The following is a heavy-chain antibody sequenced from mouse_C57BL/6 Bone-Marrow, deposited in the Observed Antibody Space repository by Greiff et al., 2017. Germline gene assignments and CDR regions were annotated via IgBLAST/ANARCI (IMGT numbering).Heavy chain of an antibody. CDR2: INYDGSST. V-gene: IGHV5-16*01. J-gene: IGHJ4*01. CDR3: AKESYDYDDARDY. Sequence: EVQLQESEGGLVQPGSSMKLSCTASGFTFSDYYMAWVRQVPEKGLEWVANINYDGSSTYYLDSLKSRFIISRDNAKNILYLQMGSLKSEDTATNYCAKESYDYDDARDYGGKEASVTVSS. D-gene: IGHD2-4*01. CDR1: GFTFSDYY.